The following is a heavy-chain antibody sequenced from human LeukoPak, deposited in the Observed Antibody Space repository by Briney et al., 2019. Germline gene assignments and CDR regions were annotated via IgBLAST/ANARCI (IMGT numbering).Heavy chain of an antibody. D-gene: IGHD1-26*01. J-gene: IGHJ4*02. CDR3: AKLSGSYWLFDY. CDR2: ISGNGGST. CDR1: GFTFSSYA. V-gene: IGHV3-23*01. Sequence: PGGSLRLSCAASGFTFSSYAMSWVRQAPGKGLEWVSAISGNGGSTYYADSVKGRFTISRDNSKNTLYLQMNSLRAEDTAVYYCAKLSGSYWLFDYWGQGTLVTVSS.